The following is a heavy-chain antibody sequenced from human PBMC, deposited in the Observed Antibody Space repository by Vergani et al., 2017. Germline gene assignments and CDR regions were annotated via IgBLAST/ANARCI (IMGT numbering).Heavy chain of an antibody. V-gene: IGHV3-9*01. CDR2: ISWNSGSI. D-gene: IGHD1-7*01. J-gene: IGHJ4*02. CDR1: GFTFDDYA. CDR3: AKGRETGTSMSLGY. Sequence: EVQLVESGGGLVQPGRSLRLSCAASGFTFDDYAMHWVRQAPGKGLEWVSGISWNSGSIGYADSVKGRFTISSDKAKNSLYLPMNSLRAEDTALYYCAKGRETGTSMSLGYWGQGTLVTVSS.